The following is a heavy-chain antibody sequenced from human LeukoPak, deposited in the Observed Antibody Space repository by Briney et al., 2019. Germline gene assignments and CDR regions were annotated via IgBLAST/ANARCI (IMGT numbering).Heavy chain of an antibody. CDR1: GCSISSSSYY. J-gene: IGHJ5*02. CDR3: AKGAGPPWFDP. V-gene: IGHV4-39*01. CDR2: IYYSGST. D-gene: IGHD6-19*01. Sequence: SETLSRTCTVSGCSISSSSYYWGWIRQPPGKGLEWIGSIYYSGSTYYNPSLKSRVTISVDTSKNQFSLKLSSVTAADTAVYYCAKGAGPPWFDPWGQGTLVTVSS.